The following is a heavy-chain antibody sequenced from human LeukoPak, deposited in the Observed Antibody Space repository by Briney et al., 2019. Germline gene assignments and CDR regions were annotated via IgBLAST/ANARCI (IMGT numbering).Heavy chain of an antibody. D-gene: IGHD6-13*01. V-gene: IGHV1-3*01. CDR2: INAGNGNT. CDR3: ARGYGSSWYSWFDP. Sequence: ASVNVSCEASGYTFTSYAMHWVRQAPGQRLEWMGWINAGNGNTKYSQKFQGRVTITRDTSASTAYMELSSLRSEDTAVYYCARGYGSSWYSWFDPWGEGTLVTVSS. CDR1: GYTFTSYA. J-gene: IGHJ5*02.